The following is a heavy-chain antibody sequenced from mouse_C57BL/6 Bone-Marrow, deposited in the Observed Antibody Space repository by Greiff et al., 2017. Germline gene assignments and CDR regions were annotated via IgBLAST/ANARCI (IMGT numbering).Heavy chain of an antibody. V-gene: IGHV1-69*01. CDR1: GYTFTSYW. J-gene: IGHJ2*01. CDR3: ARTGFDY. D-gene: IGHD4-1*01. CDR2: IDPSDSYT. Sequence: QVQLQQSGAELVMPGASVKLSCKASGYTFTSYWMHWVKQRPGQGLEWIGEIDPSDSYTNYNQKFKGKSTLTVDNSSSTAYMQLSSLTSEDSAVYYCARTGFDYWGQGTTLTVSS.